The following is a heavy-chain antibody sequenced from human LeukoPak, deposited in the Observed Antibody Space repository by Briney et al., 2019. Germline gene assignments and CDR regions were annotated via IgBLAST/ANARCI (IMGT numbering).Heavy chain of an antibody. CDR3: ARHVWFGEHNGHENWFDP. D-gene: IGHD3-10*01. CDR1: GFTFSSYA. V-gene: IGHV3-23*01. J-gene: IGHJ5*02. CDR2: INGSGGST. Sequence: GGSLRLSCAASGFTFSSYAMSWVRQAPGKGLEWVSAINGSGGSTYYADSVKGRFTISRDNSKNTLYLQMNSLTAEDTAVYYCARHVWFGEHNGHENWFDPWGQGTLVIVSS.